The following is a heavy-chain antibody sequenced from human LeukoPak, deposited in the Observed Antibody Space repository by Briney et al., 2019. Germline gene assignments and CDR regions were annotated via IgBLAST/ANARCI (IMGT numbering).Heavy chain of an antibody. CDR1: GFTFRSYA. J-gene: IGHJ4*02. D-gene: IGHD6-13*01. CDR3: ARDLWAAAASTN. Sequence: HPGRSLRLSCAASGFTFRSYAMHWVRQAPGKGLEWVAVISYDGSNKYYADPVKGRFTISRDNAKNSLYLQMNSLRAEDTAVYYCARDLWAAAASTNWGQGTLVTVSS. CDR2: ISYDGSNK. V-gene: IGHV3-30-3*01.